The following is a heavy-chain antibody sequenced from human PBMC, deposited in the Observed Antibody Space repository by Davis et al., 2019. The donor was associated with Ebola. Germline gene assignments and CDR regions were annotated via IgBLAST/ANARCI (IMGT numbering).Heavy chain of an antibody. CDR3: ARRGRVGYYDILTGYYSGWFDP. Sequence: GESLKISCKGSGYSFTSYWIGWVRQMPGKGLEWMGIIYPGDSDTRYSPSFQGQVTISVDKSISTAYLQWSSLKASDTAMYYCARRGRVGYYDILTGYYSGWFDPWGQGTLVTVSS. V-gene: IGHV5-51*01. CDR2: IYPGDSDT. J-gene: IGHJ5*02. CDR1: GYSFTSYW. D-gene: IGHD3-9*01.